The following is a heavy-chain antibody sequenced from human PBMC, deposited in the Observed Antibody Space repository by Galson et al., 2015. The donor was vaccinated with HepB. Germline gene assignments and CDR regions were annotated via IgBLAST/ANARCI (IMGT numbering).Heavy chain of an antibody. V-gene: IGHV1-69*04. CDR2: IIPILGIA. J-gene: IGHJ4*02. CDR3: ASLSTTGTTDY. CDR1: GYTFTSYG. Sequence: SVKVSCKASGYTFTSYGISWVRQAPGQGLEWMGRIIPILGIANHAQKFQGRVTITADESTSTAYMELSSLRSEDTAVYYCASLSTTGTTDYWGQGTLVTVSS. D-gene: IGHD4-17*01.